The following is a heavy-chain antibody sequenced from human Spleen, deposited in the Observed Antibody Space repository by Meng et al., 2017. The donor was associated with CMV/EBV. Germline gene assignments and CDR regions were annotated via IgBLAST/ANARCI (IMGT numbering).Heavy chain of an antibody. D-gene: IGHD4-17*01. V-gene: IGHV4-34*01. CDR2: INHSGST. CDR3: ARGRGYGDYGSLY. CDR1: GGSFSGYY. Sequence: QVQLQQWGAGLLKPSXXLSLTCAVYGGSFSGYYWSWIRQPPGKGLEWIGEINHSGSTNYNPSLKSRVTISVDTSKNQFSLKLSSVTAADTAVYYCARGRGYGDYGSLYWGQGTLVTVSS. J-gene: IGHJ4*02.